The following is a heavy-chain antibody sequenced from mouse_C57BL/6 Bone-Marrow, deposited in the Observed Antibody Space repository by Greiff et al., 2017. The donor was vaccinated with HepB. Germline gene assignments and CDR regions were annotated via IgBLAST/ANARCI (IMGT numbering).Heavy chain of an antibody. V-gene: IGHV1-82*01. CDR3: ASGYFDV. CDR1: GYAFSSSW. CDR2: IYPGEGDT. J-gene: IGHJ1*03. Sequence: QVQLQQSGPELVKPGASVKISCKASGYAFSSSWMNWVKQRPGKGLEWIGRIYPGEGDTNYNGKFKGKATLTADKSSSTAYMQLSSLTSEDSAVYFCASGYFDVWGTGTTVTVSS.